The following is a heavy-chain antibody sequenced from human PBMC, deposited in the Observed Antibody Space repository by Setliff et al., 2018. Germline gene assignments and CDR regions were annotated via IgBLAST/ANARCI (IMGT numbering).Heavy chain of an antibody. Sequence: GGSLRLSCAASGFAFNNYWMHWVRQAPGKGLVWVSRIKGDGSSTTYADSVKGRFTISRDNAKNTLYLQMSSLGAEDTAVYYCARVSALWAFDIWGQGTVVTVSS. J-gene: IGHJ3*02. CDR1: GFAFNNYW. CDR3: ARVSALWAFDI. CDR2: IKGDGSST. V-gene: IGHV3-74*01.